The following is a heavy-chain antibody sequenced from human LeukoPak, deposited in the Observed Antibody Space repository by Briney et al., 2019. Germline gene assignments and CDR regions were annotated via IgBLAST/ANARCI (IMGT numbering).Heavy chain of an antibody. CDR1: GFTFSSDS. CDR3: ARFKGYYYGSGKNPYYFDY. Sequence: PGGSLRLSCAASGFTFSSDSMNWVRQAPGKKLEWVSSISSSSSYIYYADSVKGRFTISRDNAKNSLYLQMNSLRAEDTAVYYCARFKGYYYGSGKNPYYFDYWGQGTLVTVSS. CDR2: ISSSSSYI. V-gene: IGHV3-21*01. D-gene: IGHD3-10*01. J-gene: IGHJ4*02.